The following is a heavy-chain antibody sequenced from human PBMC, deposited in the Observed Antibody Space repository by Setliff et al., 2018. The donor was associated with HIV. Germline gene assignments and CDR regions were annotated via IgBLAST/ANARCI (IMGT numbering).Heavy chain of an antibody. CDR2: IKQDGSEN. D-gene: IGHD5-12*01. CDR1: GFTFSSYG. CDR3: AREALSRDGYSYFDY. V-gene: IGHV3-7*01. J-gene: IGHJ4*02. Sequence: GGSLRLSCAASGFTFSSYGMTWVRQAPGKGLEWVANIKQDGSENYFVDSVKGRFTISRDNTRSSLFLHMDSLTAEDTAVYYCAREALSRDGYSYFDYWGQGTLVTVSS.